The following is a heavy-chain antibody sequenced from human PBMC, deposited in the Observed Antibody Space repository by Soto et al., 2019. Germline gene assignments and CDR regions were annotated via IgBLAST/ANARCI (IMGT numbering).Heavy chain of an antibody. V-gene: IGHV4-38-2*01. J-gene: IGHJ6*02. Sequence: SETLSLTCAVSGYSISSGYYWGWIRQPPGKGLEWIGSIYHSGSTYYNPSLKSRVTISVDTSKNQFSLKLSSVTAADTAVYYCARLPTLVTIFDGMDVWGQGITVTVSS. D-gene: IGHD3-3*01. CDR2: IYHSGST. CDR3: ARLPTLVTIFDGMDV. CDR1: GYSISSGYY.